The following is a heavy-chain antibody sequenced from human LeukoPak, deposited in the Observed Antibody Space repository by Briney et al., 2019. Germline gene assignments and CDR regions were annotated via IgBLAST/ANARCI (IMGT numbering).Heavy chain of an antibody. J-gene: IGHJ5*02. CDR3: ARDARDSSGWWDNWFDP. CDR1: GYTFTGYY. D-gene: IGHD6-19*01. Sequence: GASVTVSCKASGYTFTGYYIHWVRQAPGQGLEWMGWINPNSGGTNYAQKFQGRVTMTRDTSISTAYMELSRLRSDDTAVYYCARDARDSSGWWDNWFDPWGQGTLVTVSS. CDR2: INPNSGGT. V-gene: IGHV1-2*02.